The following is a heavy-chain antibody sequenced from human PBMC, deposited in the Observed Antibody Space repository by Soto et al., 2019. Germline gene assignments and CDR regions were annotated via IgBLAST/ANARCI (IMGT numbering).Heavy chain of an antibody. CDR2: ISYDGSNK. CDR3: AKGTLSRMDV. Sequence: GGSLRLSCAASGFTFSSYGMHWVRQAPGKGLEWVAVISYDGSNKYYADSVKGRFTISRDNSKNTLYLQMSSLRAEDTAIYYCAKGTLSRMDVWGQGTTVTVSS. V-gene: IGHV3-30*18. CDR1: GFTFSSYG. J-gene: IGHJ6*02. D-gene: IGHD2-15*01.